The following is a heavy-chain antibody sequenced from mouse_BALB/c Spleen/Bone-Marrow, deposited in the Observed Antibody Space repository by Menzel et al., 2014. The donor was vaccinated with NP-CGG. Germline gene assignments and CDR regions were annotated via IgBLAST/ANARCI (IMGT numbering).Heavy chain of an antibody. V-gene: IGHV1-62-2*01. CDR1: GYTFTEYI. D-gene: IGHD2-12*01. Sequence: VQLQQPGAELVKPGASVKLSCKASGYTFTEYIIHWIKQRSGQGLEWIGWFFPGSGSIKYNEKFKDKATLTADKSSSTVYMELSRLTSEDSAVYFCARHEDLDIRRRLGAMDYWGQGTSVTVSS. CDR3: ARHEDLDIRRRLGAMDY. J-gene: IGHJ4*01. CDR2: FFPGSGSI.